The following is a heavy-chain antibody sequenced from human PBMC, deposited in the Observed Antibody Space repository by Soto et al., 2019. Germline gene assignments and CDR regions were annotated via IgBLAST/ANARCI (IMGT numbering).Heavy chain of an antibody. CDR3: ARHRSSSTGWFGP. J-gene: IGHJ5*02. V-gene: IGHV4-39*01. Sequence: SETLSLTCTVSGDSISSTSYYWGWLRQPPGKGLEWIGSAYFSGTTYYNPSLKSRVTMFIDTSKNRMSLRLTSVTAADTAIYFCARHRSSSTGWFGPWGQGTLVTVSS. CDR2: AYFSGTT. CDR1: GDSISSTSYY. D-gene: IGHD2-2*01.